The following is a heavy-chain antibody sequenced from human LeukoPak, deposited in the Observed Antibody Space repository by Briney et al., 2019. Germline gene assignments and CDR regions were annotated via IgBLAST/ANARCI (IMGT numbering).Heavy chain of an antibody. CDR3: ARDEPGSGYHSYGLFDY. Sequence: PGGSLRLSCAASGFTFSSYWMHWVRQAPGKGLVWVSRINSDGSSTSYADSVKGRFTISRDNAKNTLYLQMNSLRAEDTAVYYCARDEPGSGYHSYGLFDYWGQGTLVTVSS. D-gene: IGHD3-3*01. CDR1: GFTFSSYW. V-gene: IGHV3-74*01. J-gene: IGHJ4*02. CDR2: INSDGSST.